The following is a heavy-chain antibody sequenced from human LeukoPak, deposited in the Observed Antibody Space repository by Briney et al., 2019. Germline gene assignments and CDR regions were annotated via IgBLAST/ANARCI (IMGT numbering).Heavy chain of an antibody. Sequence: GSLRLSCEASRLTFSNYLMHWVRQAPGKGLMWVSSINTDGSSTTYADSVKGRFTVSRDNTKNTLYLQMNSLRADDTAEYYCAKSLLTTASGTGRAFDLWGQGTMVTVSS. D-gene: IGHD1-26*01. CDR3: AKSLLTTASGTGRAFDL. CDR2: INTDGSST. J-gene: IGHJ3*01. V-gene: IGHV3-74*03. CDR1: RLTFSNYL.